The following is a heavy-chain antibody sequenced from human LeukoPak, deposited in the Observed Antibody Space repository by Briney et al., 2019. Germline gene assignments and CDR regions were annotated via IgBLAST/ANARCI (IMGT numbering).Heavy chain of an antibody. CDR3: ARGVEPLAANTLAY. Sequence: GGSLRLSCPASGFTVITNDMTWVRQAPGKGLEWVSVLYSDGNTKYADSVQGRFTISRDNSKNTLYLEMNSLSPDDTAVYYCARGVEPLAANTLAYWGQGTLVTVSS. D-gene: IGHD1-14*01. CDR1: GFTVITND. J-gene: IGHJ4*02. CDR2: LYSDGNT. V-gene: IGHV3-53*01.